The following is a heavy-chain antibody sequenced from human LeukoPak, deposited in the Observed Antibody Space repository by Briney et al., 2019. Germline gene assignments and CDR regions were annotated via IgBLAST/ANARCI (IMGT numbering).Heavy chain of an antibody. CDR1: GFTFSDYS. J-gene: IGHJ4*02. V-gene: IGHV3-21*04. CDR3: ASTYYYDSSGYY. CDR2: ISDSSSST. D-gene: IGHD3-22*01. Sequence: GGSLRLSCAGSGFTFSDYSMNWVRQAPGKGLEWVSSISDSSSSTFYADSVKGRFTISRDNAKNSLFLQMNSLRAEDTAVYYCASTYYYDSSGYYWGQGTLVTVSS.